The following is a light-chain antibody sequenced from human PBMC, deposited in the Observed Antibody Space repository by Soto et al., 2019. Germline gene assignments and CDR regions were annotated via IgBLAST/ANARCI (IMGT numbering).Light chain of an antibody. CDR3: QTWGSGIWV. J-gene: IGLJ3*02. CDR2: VNSDGSQ. V-gene: IGLV4-69*01. CDR1: SGHSSYA. Sequence: QTVVTQSPSASASLGASVKLTCTLSSGHSSYAIAWHQQQPEKGPRYLMKVNSDGSQSKGDGIPDRFSGSSSGAERYLTISSLQSDDEADYYCQTWGSGIWVFGGGTKVTVL.